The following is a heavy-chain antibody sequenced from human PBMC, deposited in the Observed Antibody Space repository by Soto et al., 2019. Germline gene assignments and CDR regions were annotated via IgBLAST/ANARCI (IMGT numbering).Heavy chain of an antibody. Sequence: QVQLVKSGGGVVQPGGSLRLSCAASGFTFSSYGMHWVRQAPGKGLEWVTFISFDGRNTDYSDSVKGRFTISRDNSKNTLYLQMNSLRAEDRAVYYCAKGYGGQRLTRGDAFDIWGQGTMVTVSS. CDR3: AKGYGGQRLTRGDAFDI. V-gene: IGHV3-30*18. CDR2: ISFDGRNT. J-gene: IGHJ3*02. D-gene: IGHD2-2*01. CDR1: GFTFSSYG.